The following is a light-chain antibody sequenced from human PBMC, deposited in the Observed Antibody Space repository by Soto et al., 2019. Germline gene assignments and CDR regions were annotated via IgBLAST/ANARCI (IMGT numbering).Light chain of an antibody. V-gene: IGLV2-8*01. CDR1: SSDVGGSNY. J-gene: IGLJ1*01. CDR2: EVT. CDR3: SSYAGNTNFV. Sequence: QSALTQPPSASGSPGQAATISCTGTSSDVGGSNYVSWYQQHPGRAPKLMIYEVTKRPSGVPDRFSGSKSGNTAYLTVSGLQAEDEADYYCSSYAGNTNFVFGTGTKLTVL.